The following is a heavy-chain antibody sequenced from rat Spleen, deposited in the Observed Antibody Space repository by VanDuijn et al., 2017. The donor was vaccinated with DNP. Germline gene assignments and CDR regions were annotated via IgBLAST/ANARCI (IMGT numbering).Heavy chain of an antibody. CDR1: GFTFNNYW. V-gene: IGHV5-31*01. J-gene: IGHJ2*01. D-gene: IGHD5-1*01. CDR3: ARDREDYFDF. Sequence: EVQLVESGGDLVQPGRSLKLSCVASGFTFNNYWMTWIRQVPGKGLEWVASITSSGGSTYYPDSVKGRFTISRDNAKNTLYLQMNSLRSEDTATYYCARDREDYFDFWGQGVMVTVSS. CDR2: ITSSGGST.